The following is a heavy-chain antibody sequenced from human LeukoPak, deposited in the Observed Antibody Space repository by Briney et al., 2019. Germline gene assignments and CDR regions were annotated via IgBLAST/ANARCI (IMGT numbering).Heavy chain of an antibody. J-gene: IGHJ4*02. CDR2: ITSRGEST. CDR3: ARDRPNYYGSDGHYYRRDGDY. Sequence: GGSLRLSCAASGFTFSIYAMSWVRQAPGQGLQWVSCITSRGESTWYVDSVKGRFTITGDNSENTLYLQMHSLRAEDTAVYYCARDRPNYYGSDGHYYRRDGDYWGRGTLVSVSS. CDR1: GFTFSIYA. V-gene: IGHV3-23*01. D-gene: IGHD3-22*01.